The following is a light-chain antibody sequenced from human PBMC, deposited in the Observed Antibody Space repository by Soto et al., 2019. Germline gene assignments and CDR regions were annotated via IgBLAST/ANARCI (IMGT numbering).Light chain of an antibody. J-gene: IGLJ1*01. Sequence: QAVLTQPASACGSPGQSVAISCTGTSSDVGGYNYVSWYQQHPGKAPKLMICEVNKRPSGVPDRFSGSKSGNTASLTASGLQAEDEADYYCSSYAGSSNVFGTGTKVTVL. V-gene: IGLV2-8*01. CDR1: SSDVGGYNY. CDR2: EVN. CDR3: SSYAGSSNV.